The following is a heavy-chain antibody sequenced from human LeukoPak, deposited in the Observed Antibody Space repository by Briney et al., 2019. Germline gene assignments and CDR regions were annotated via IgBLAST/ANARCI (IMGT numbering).Heavy chain of an antibody. CDR2: IYYSGST. Sequence: SETLSLTCTVSGGSISSGGYYWSWIRQHPGKGLEWIGYIYYSGSTYYNPSLKSRVTISVDTSKNQFSLKLSSVTAADTAVYYCARVRGDYGDRGAFDIWGQGTMVTVSS. CDR1: GGSISSGGYY. CDR3: ARVRGDYGDRGAFDI. J-gene: IGHJ3*02. V-gene: IGHV4-31*03. D-gene: IGHD4-17*01.